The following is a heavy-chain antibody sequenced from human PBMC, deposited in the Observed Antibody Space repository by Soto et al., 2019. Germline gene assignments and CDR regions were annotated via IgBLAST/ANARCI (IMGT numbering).Heavy chain of an antibody. J-gene: IGHJ5*02. V-gene: IGHV4-38-2*01. CDR2: IYHSGST. D-gene: IGHD4-17*01. CDR1: GYSISSGYY. CDR3: ARGAATVTPGWFDP. Sequence: SETLSLTCAVSGYSISSGYYWGWIRQTPGKGLEWIASIYHSGSTYYNPSLKSRVTISVDTSKNQFSLKLTSVTAADTAVYYCARGAATVTPGWFDPWGQGIMVTV.